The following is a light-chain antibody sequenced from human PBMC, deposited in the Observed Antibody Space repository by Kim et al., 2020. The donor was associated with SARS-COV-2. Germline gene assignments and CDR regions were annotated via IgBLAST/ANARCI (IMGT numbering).Light chain of an antibody. Sequence: EIVLTQSPGTLSLSPGDRATLSCRASQSGNTNYLAWYQQKPGQAPRLLIDGISNRATGTPDRFSGSGSGTDFTLTISRLEPEDFAVYFCHHFDTSTGYIFGQGTKLEIK. J-gene: IGKJ2*01. V-gene: IGKV3-20*01. CDR3: HHFDTSTGYI. CDR2: GIS. CDR1: QSGNTNY.